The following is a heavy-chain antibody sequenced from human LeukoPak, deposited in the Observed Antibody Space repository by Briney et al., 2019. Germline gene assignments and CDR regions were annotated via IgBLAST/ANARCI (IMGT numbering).Heavy chain of an antibody. CDR1: GFTFSSYG. CDR3: AKPHYYDSGGSYIAGAFDI. Sequence: GRSLRLSCAASGFTFSSYGMHWVRQAPGKGLEWVAAIWHDGSKKYYADSVKGRFTISRDNSKTTLYLQMNSLRAEDTAVYYCAKPHYYDSGGSYIAGAFDIWGQGTMVTVSS. J-gene: IGHJ3*02. CDR2: IWHDGSKK. D-gene: IGHD3-22*01. V-gene: IGHV3-33*06.